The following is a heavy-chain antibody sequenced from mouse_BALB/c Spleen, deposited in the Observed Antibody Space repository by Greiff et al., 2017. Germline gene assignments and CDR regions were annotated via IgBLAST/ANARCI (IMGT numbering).Heavy chain of an antibody. CDR3: AREGVTTVYAMDY. CDR2: IYPGDGDT. CDR1: GYAFSSYW. V-gene: IGHV1-80*01. Sequence: QVQLKQSGAELVRPGSSVKISCKASGYAFSSYWMNWVKQRPGQGLEWIGQIYPGDGDTNYNGKFKGKATLTADKSSSTAYMQLSSLTSEDSAVYFCAREGVTTVYAMDYWGQGTSVTVSS. D-gene: IGHD1-1*01. J-gene: IGHJ4*01.